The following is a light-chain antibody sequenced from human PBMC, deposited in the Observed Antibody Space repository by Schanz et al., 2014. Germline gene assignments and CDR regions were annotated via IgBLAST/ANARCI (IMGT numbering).Light chain of an antibody. J-gene: IGKJ3*01. V-gene: IGKV3-20*01. CDR3: HQYKNWPAFT. CDR1: QSVSSSY. Sequence: EIVLTQSPGTLSLSPGERATLSCRASQSVSSSYLAWYQQKPGQAPRLLISGASSRATGIPDRFSGSGSGTEFTLTISSLQSEDFAVYYCHQYKNWPAFTFGPGTKVDIK. CDR2: GAS.